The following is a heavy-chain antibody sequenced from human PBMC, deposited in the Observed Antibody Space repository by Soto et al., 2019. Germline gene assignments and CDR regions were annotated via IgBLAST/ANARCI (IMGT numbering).Heavy chain of an antibody. CDR2: ISAYSGDT. CDR3: ARDTSGLLVVVNDDX. CDR1: GYIFSNYC. Sequence: ASVKVSCKTSGYIFSNYCITWVRQAPGQGLEWMGWISAYSGDTNYAQKFRGRVTMTADTSTGTAYMELRSLTSDDTAMYYCARDTSGLLVVVNDDXWGQGTLVTVSS. J-gene: IGHJ4*02. V-gene: IGHV1-18*01. D-gene: IGHD2-21*01.